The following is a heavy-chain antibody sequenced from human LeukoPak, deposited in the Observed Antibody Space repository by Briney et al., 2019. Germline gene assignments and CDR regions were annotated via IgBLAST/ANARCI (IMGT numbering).Heavy chain of an antibody. CDR1: GGSISSYY. CDR3: ARSRIAAPFDP. J-gene: IGHJ5*02. D-gene: IGHD6-6*01. V-gene: IGHV4-4*07. Sequence: PSETLSLTCTVSGGSISSYYWSWIRQPAGKELEWIGRIYTSGGTNYNPTLKSRVTMSVDTSKNQFSLKLSSVTAADTAVYYCARSRIAAPFDPWGQGTLVTVSS. CDR2: IYTSGGT.